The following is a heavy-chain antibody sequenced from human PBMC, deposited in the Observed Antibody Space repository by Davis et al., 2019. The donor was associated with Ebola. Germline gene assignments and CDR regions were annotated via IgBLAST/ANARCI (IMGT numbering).Heavy chain of an antibody. D-gene: IGHD4-23*01. J-gene: IGHJ5*02. CDR2: INAGNDDT. CDR1: GYLFTNYA. V-gene: IGHV1-3*01. CDR3: ARAPYGGRQYNWFDP. Sequence: ASVTVSCKSSGYLFTNYAMHWVRQAPGHSLEWLGWINAGNDDTKYSESFQGRLTITRDTSASTVYMELNRLKSEDTAVYYCARAPYGGRQYNWFDPWGQGTLVTVSS.